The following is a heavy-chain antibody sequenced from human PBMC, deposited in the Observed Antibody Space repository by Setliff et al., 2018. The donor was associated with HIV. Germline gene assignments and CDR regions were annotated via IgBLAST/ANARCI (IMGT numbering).Heavy chain of an antibody. D-gene: IGHD6-25*01. V-gene: IGHV1-2*02. J-gene: IGHJ4*02. CDR3: VTSPGSFTSVDETEAGDY. CDR2: INSASGGT. CDR1: GYTFTDNY. Sequence: ASVKVSCKASGYTFTDNYIHWVRQAPGQGLEWMAWINSASGGTNYAQNFQGRVTVTRDTSINTVYLELRRLNSDDTATYFCVTSPGSFTSVDETEAGDYWGQGTLVTVSS.